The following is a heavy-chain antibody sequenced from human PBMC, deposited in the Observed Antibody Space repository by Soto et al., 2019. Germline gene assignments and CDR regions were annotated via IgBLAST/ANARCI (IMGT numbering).Heavy chain of an antibody. D-gene: IGHD3-9*01. CDR1: GFTFSDYS. V-gene: IGHV3-48*02. CDR2: ISSSSRTT. J-gene: IGHJ5*02. Sequence: EVQLVESGGGLVQPGGSLRLSCAGSGFTFSDYSMNWVRQAPGKGLEWVSYISSSSRTTYYVDSVKGRFTISRDNAKNSLYLQMNSLRDEDTALYYCASAPSSTLTVDHWGQGTLVTVSS. CDR3: ASAPSSTLTVDH.